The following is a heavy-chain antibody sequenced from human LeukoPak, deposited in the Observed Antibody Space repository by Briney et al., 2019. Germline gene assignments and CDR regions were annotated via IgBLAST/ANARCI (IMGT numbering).Heavy chain of an antibody. CDR1: GDSIGSNNYY. J-gene: IGHJ4*02. V-gene: IGHV4-39*01. CDR3: ARHLGRSQLWLPPVDFDS. CDR2: IHDSGNT. D-gene: IGHD5-18*01. Sequence: PSETLSLTCSVSGDSIGSNNYYWAWIRQPPGEGLEWLGTIHDSGNTNYNPSLRSRVTIPLDTSKGQFSLTLTSVTAADTSVYYCARHLGRSQLWLPPVDFDSWGQGTLVTVSS.